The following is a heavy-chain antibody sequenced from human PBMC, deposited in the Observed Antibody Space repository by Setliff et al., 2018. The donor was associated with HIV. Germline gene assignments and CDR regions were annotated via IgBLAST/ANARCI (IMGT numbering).Heavy chain of an antibody. CDR3: AGDNGANGGPGWLGP. D-gene: IGHD2-8*01. V-gene: IGHV4-30-2*01. CDR1: GGSITSGIYS. CDR2: VYQSGST. J-gene: IGHJ5*02. Sequence: PSETLSLTCTVSGGSITSGIYSWSWIRQPPGKDLEWIGYVYQSGSTYYKPSLKSRVTMSVDRSKNQFSLKIDSVTAADTAVYFCAGDNGANGGPGWLGPWGQGILVTVSS.